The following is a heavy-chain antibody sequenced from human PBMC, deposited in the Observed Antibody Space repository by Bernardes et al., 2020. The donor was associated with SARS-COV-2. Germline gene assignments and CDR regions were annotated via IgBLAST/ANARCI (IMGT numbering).Heavy chain of an antibody. V-gene: IGHV3-7*01. Sequence: GGSLRPSCAASGFTFSTFWMTWVRQAPGKGLEWVANINQDGSDKYYVDSVKGRFTISRDNAKNSLFMQMNTLRAEDTAVYYCARIYSTSSVDFDYWGQGTLVTVSS. D-gene: IGHD6-6*01. CDR3: ARIYSTSSVDFDY. CDR2: INQDGSDK. J-gene: IGHJ4*02. CDR1: GFTFSTFW.